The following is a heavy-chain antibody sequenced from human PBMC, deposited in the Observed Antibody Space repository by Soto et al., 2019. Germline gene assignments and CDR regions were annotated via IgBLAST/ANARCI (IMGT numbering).Heavy chain of an antibody. CDR2: IWYDGSNK. J-gene: IGHJ4*02. V-gene: IGHV3-33*01. Sequence: QMQLVESGGGVVQPGRSLRLSCAASGFTFSSNGMHWVRQAPGKGLEWVAVIWYDGSNKYYADSVKGRFTISRDNSKNTLYLQMNSLRAEDTAVYYCASNTRHFDYWGQRTLVTVSS. CDR3: ASNTRHFDY. CDR1: GFTFSSNG. D-gene: IGHD3-3*01.